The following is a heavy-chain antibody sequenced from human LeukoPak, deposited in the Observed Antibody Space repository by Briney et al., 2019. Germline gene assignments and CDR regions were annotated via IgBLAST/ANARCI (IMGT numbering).Heavy chain of an antibody. Sequence: SETLSLTCTVSGGSISSGDYYWSWIRQPPGKGLEWIGYIYYSGSTYYNPSLKSRVTISVDTSKNQFSLKLSSVTTADTAVYYCARGHYGSGSYYSRGGYFDYWGQGTLVTVSS. D-gene: IGHD3-10*01. J-gene: IGHJ4*02. V-gene: IGHV4-30-4*08. CDR1: GGSISSGDYY. CDR2: IYYSGST. CDR3: ARGHYGSGSYYSRGGYFDY.